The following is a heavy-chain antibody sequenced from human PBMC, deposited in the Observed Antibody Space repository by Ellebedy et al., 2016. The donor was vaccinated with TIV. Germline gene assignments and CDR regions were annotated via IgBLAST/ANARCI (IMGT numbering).Heavy chain of an antibody. CDR3: ARGRYGP. D-gene: IGHD3-10*01. CDR2: IGTAGDT. J-gene: IGHJ5*02. CDR1: GFTFSNYD. V-gene: IGHV3-13*01. Sequence: PGGSLRLSCAASGFTFSNYDMHWVRQATGNGLEWVSGIGTAGDTYYPGSVKGRFTISRDNAKNSLFLQMNSLGDGDTAVYYCARGRYGPWGQGTLVTVSS.